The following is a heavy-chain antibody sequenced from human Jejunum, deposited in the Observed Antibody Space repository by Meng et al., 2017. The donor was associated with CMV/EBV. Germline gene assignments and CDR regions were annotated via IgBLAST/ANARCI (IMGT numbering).Heavy chain of an antibody. Sequence: GCAFSSSALHWVRRAPGKGLEWVSAIGTGGDTYYADSVMGRFTVSRDNSKNTLYLQMNSLRAEDTAIYYCAKERVVYSWYGIFDYWGQGTRVTVSS. CDR3: AKERVVYSWYGIFDY. CDR1: GCAFSSSA. D-gene: IGHD6-13*01. V-gene: IGHV3-47*02. CDR2: IGTGGDT. J-gene: IGHJ4*02.